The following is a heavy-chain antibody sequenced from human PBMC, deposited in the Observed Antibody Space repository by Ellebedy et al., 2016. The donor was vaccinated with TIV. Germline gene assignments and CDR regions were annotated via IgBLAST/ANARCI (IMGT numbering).Heavy chain of an antibody. Sequence: PGGSLRLSCKGSGYSFTSYWIGWVRQMPGKGLEWMGIIYPGDSDTRYSPSFQGQVTIAADKSISTAYLQWSSLKASDTAMYYCASVTDRLGYCSGGSCWGHAFDIWGQGTMVTVSS. CDR2: IYPGDSDT. D-gene: IGHD2-15*01. V-gene: IGHV5-51*01. CDR3: ASVTDRLGYCSGGSCWGHAFDI. J-gene: IGHJ3*02. CDR1: GYSFTSYW.